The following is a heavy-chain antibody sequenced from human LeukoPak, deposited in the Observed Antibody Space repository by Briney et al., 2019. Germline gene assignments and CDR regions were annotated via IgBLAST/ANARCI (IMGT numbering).Heavy chain of an antibody. J-gene: IGHJ4*02. CDR3: ARGPGGSSHAGGYFDY. CDR1: GGTFSSYA. V-gene: IGHV1-69*01. CDR2: IIPIFGTA. D-gene: IGHD6-6*01. Sequence: SVKVSCKASGGTFSSYAISWVRQAPGQGLEWMGGIIPIFGTANYAQKFQGRVTITADESTSTAYMELSSLRSEDTAVYYCARGPGGSSHAGGYFDYWGQGTLVTVSS.